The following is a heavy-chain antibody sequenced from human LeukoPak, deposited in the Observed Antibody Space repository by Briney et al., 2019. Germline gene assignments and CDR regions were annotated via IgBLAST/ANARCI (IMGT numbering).Heavy chain of an antibody. D-gene: IGHD3-10*01. CDR3: AKDRGAMVSFDY. J-gene: IGHJ4*02. CDR1: GFTFSSYE. CDR2: ISSGSTI. V-gene: IGHV3-48*03. Sequence: PGGSLRLSCAASGFTFSSYEMNWVRQAPGKGLEWVSYISSGSTIYYADSVKGRFTISRDNSKNTLYLQMNSLRAEDTAVYYCAKDRGAMVSFDYWGQGTLVTVSS.